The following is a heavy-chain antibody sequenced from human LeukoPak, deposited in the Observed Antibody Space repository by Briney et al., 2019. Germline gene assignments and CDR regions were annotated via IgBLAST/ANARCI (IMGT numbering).Heavy chain of an antibody. D-gene: IGHD4-17*01. CDR3: AREVGPSYYGDYSYSYYYYMDV. J-gene: IGHJ6*03. Sequence: PGASVKVSCKASGYTFTGYYMHWVRQAPGQGLEWMGWINPNSGNTGYAQKFQGRVTITRNTSVSTAYMELSSLRSEDTAVYYCAREVGPSYYGDYSYSYYYYMDVWGKGTTVTVSS. CDR2: INPNSGNT. V-gene: IGHV1-8*03. CDR1: GYTFTGYY.